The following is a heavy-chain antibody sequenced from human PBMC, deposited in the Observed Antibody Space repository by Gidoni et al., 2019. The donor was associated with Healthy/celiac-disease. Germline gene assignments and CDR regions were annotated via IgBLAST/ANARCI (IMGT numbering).Heavy chain of an antibody. J-gene: IGHJ4*02. CDR2: FSSSSGYI. CDR1: GFTFSSYS. CDR3: SRGVPGGDYGDY. V-gene: IGHV3-21*01. Sequence: EVQLVESGGGLVKPGGSLRLSCAASGFTFSSYSMNWVRQAPGKGREWGSSFSSSSGYIYYADAVMGRFTIFRDNAKNSLYLQMNSLRAEDTAVYYCSRGVPGGDYGDYWGQGTLVTVSS. D-gene: IGHD2-15*01.